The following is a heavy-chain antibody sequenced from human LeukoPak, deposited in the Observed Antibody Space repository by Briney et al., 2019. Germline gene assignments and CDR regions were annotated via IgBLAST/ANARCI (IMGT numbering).Heavy chain of an antibody. V-gene: IGHV3-74*01. CDR2: TNTVGSTT. Sequence: GGSLRLSCAASGFTFSSYYMYWVRRAPGKGPVWVSGTNTVGSTTSYADSVVKGRFTISRDNAKNTLYLQMNSLRAEDTAVYYCVAYNWNYPDYWGQGTLVTVSS. CDR3: VAYNWNYPDY. D-gene: IGHD1-7*01. CDR1: GFTFSSYY. J-gene: IGHJ4*02.